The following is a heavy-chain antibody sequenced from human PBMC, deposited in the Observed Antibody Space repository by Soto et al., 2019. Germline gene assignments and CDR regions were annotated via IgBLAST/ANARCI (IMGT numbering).Heavy chain of an antibody. CDR1: GGSVSSDNYY. CDR2: IYYSGSK. J-gene: IGHJ6*02. Sequence: QVHLQESGPGLVKPSETLSLTCTVSGGSVSSDNYYWTWIRQPPGKGLEWIGYIYYSGSKNYNPSLKSRVTISVDTSKNQCSLKLSSVTAADTAVYYCARDCMVTYYYYLMDVWGQGTTVTVSS. V-gene: IGHV4-61*01. CDR3: ARDCMVTYYYYLMDV. D-gene: IGHD5-18*01.